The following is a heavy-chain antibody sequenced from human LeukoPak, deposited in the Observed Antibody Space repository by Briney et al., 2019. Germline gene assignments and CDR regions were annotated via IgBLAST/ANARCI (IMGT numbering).Heavy chain of an antibody. CDR3: AREGEERARNFDY. J-gene: IGHJ4*02. D-gene: IGHD1-1*01. Sequence: GASVKVSCKASGGTFSSYAISWVRQAPGQGLEWMGRIIPILGIANYAQKFQGRVTITADKSTGTAYMELSSLRSEDTAVYYCAREGEERARNFDYWGQGTLVTVSS. V-gene: IGHV1-69*04. CDR1: GGTFSSYA. CDR2: IIPILGIA.